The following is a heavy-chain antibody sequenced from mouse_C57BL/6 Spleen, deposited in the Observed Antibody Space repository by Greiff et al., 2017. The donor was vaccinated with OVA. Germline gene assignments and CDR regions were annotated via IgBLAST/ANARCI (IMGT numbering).Heavy chain of an antibody. J-gene: IGHJ1*03. CDR3: AGHGRLYWYFDV. Sequence: EVKLVESGGGLVQPGGSLKLSCAASGFTFSDYYMYWVRQTPEKRLEWVAYICNGGGSTYYPDTVKGRFTIPRDNAKNTLYLQMSRLKSEDKAMYCCAGHGRLYWYFDVWGTGTTVTVSS. CDR1: GFTFSDYY. CDR2: ICNGGGST. V-gene: IGHV5-12*01.